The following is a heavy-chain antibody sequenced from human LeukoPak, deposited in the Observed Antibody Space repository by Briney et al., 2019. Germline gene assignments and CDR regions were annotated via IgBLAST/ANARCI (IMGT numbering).Heavy chain of an antibody. CDR1: GGSISSGSYY. J-gene: IGHJ6*03. CDR2: IYTSGST. D-gene: IGHD3-9*01. Sequence: SQTLSLTCTVSGGSISSGSYYWSWIRQPAGKGLEWIGRIYTSGSTNYNPSLKSRVTISVDTSKNQFSLKLSSVTAADTAVYYCARARYFGYYMDVWGKGTTVTVSS. V-gene: IGHV4-61*02. CDR3: ARARYFGYYMDV.